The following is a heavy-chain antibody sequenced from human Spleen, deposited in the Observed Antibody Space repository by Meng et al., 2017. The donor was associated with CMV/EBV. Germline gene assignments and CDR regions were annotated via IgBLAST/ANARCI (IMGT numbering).Heavy chain of an antibody. J-gene: IGHJ3*02. V-gene: IGHV3-48*04. CDR1: GFTFNSYT. CDR2: ISSSSSTI. D-gene: IGHD3-22*01. Sequence: GGSLRLSCAASGFTFNSYTMNWVRQAPGKGLKWVSYISSSSSTIYYADSVKGRFTISRDNAKNSLYLHVSSLRAEDTALYYCARAFYYGSSGSDAFDIWGQGTMVTVSS. CDR3: ARAFYYGSSGSDAFDI.